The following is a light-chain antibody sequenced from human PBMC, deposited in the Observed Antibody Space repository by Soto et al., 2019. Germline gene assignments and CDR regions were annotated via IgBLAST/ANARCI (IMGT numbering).Light chain of an antibody. J-gene: IGKJ4*01. CDR2: KTP. Sequence: DIQMTQSPSTLSASVGDRVTITCRASQSFSTWLAWYQQKPGKAPNLLIYKTPILESGVPSRFSGSGAGTEVTLTISSLQPDDCATDYCQQYNSNPLTFGGGNKVEIK. CDR1: QSFSTW. V-gene: IGKV1-5*03. CDR3: QQYNSNPLT.